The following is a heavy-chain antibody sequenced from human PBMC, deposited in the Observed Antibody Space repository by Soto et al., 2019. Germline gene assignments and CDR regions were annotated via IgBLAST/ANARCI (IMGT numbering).Heavy chain of an antibody. J-gene: IGHJ6*02. CDR1: GGSFSRYF. Sequence: PSETLSLTCAVYGGSFSRYFWNWIRQPPGKGLEWIGEINHSGRTNYNPSLKSRVTISVDTSKNQFSLKLGSVTAADTAMYYCVSRGMDVWGQGTTVTVSS. V-gene: IGHV4-34*06. CDR3: VSRGMDV. CDR2: INHSGRT.